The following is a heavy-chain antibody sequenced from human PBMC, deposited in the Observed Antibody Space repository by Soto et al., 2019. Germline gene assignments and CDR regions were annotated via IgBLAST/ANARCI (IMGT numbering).Heavy chain of an antibody. Sequence: QVQLQESGPGLVKPSQTLSLTCTVSGGSISSGGYYWSWIRQHPAKGLEWIGFIYYSGSTYYNPSLKSRITISVDTSNNQFSLKLSSVTAAAPAVYYCARLRGCGGGGCYNIDYWGQGTLVTVSS. CDR2: IYYSGST. D-gene: IGHD2-15*01. CDR1: GGSISSGGYY. V-gene: IGHV4-31*03. J-gene: IGHJ4*02. CDR3: ARLRGCGGGGCYNIDY.